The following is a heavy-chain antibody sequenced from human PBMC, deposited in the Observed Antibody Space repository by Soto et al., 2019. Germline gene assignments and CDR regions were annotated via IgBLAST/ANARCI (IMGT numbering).Heavy chain of an antibody. V-gene: IGHV4-59*01. D-gene: IGHD1-1*01. CDR3: ARDTTPSL. Sequence: QVQLQESRPGLVKPSETLSLTCTVSGASISSYYWSWIRQPPGKGLEWIGYDYYSGSTNYNPSLKSRVTISVDTSKNQFSLKLSSVTAADTAMYYCARDTTPSLWGQGTLVTVSS. CDR1: GASISSYY. CDR2: DYYSGST. J-gene: IGHJ4*02.